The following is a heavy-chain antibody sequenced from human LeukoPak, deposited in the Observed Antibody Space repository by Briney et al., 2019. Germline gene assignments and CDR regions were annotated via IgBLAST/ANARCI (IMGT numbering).Heavy chain of an antibody. J-gene: IGHJ4*02. CDR2: MNPNSGNT. V-gene: IGHV1-8*01. CDR3: ARDYSSSGFRLDY. Sequence: ASVKVSCKASGYTFTSYDINWVRQATGQGLEWMGWMNPNSGNTGYAQKFQGRVTMTRNTSISTAYMELSSLRSEDTAVYYCARDYSSSGFRLDYWGQGTLVTVSS. D-gene: IGHD6-13*01. CDR1: GYTFTSYD.